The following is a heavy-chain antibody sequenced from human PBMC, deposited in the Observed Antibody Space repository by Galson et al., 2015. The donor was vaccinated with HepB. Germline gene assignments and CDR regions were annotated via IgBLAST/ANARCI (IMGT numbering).Heavy chain of an antibody. Sequence: LRLSCAASGFTFSSYAMHWVRQPPGKGLEWIGYIYYSGSTNYNPSLKSRVTISVDTSKNQFSLKLSSVTAADTAVYYCARDGTPRQPYTIFGPGYFDYWGQGTLVTVSS. D-gene: IGHD3-3*01. CDR3: ARDGTPRQPYTIFGPGYFDY. V-gene: IGHV4-59*01. CDR2: IYYSGST. CDR1: GFTFSSYA. J-gene: IGHJ4*02.